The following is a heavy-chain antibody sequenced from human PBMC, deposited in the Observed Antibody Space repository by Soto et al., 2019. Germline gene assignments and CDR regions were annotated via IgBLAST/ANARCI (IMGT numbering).Heavy chain of an antibody. CDR2: ISSSSSYI. D-gene: IGHD3-10*01. Sequence: PGGSLRLSCAASGFTFSSYSMNWVRQAPGKGLEWVSSISSSSSYIYYADSVKGRFTISRDNAKNSLYLQMNSLRAEDTAVYYCARDFKVLLWFGESPYYYGMDVWGQGTTVTVYS. V-gene: IGHV3-21*01. CDR1: GFTFSSYS. J-gene: IGHJ6*02. CDR3: ARDFKVLLWFGESPYYYGMDV.